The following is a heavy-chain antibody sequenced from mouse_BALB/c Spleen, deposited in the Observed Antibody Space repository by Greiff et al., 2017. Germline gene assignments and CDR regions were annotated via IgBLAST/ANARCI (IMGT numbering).Heavy chain of an antibody. CDR1: GFNIKDTY. CDR3: AGRRDYGNHAMDY. CDR2: IDPANGNT. Sequence: VQLQQSGAELVKPGASGKLSCTASGFNIKDTYMHWVKQRPEQGLEWIGRIDPANGNTKYDPKFQGKATITADTSSNTAYLQLSSLTSEDTAVYYCAGRRDYGNHAMDYWGQGTSVTVSS. D-gene: IGHD2-1*01. J-gene: IGHJ4*01. V-gene: IGHV14-3*02.